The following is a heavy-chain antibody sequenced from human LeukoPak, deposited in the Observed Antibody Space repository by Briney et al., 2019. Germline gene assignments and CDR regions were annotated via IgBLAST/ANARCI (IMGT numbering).Heavy chain of an antibody. CDR2: INHSGST. CDR3: ARGWGSYDIVVVAAATRSSSFDY. V-gene: IGHV4-34*01. J-gene: IGHJ4*02. CDR1: GGSFSGYY. D-gene: IGHD2-15*01. Sequence: SETLSLTCAVYGGSFSGYYWSWVRQPPGKGLEWIGEINHSGSTNYNPSLKSRVTISVDTSKNHFSLKLSSVTAADTAVYYCARGWGSYDIVVVAAATRSSSFDYWGQGTLVTVSS.